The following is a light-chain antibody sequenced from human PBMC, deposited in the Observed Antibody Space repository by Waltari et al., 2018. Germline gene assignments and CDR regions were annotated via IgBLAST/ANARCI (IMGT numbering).Light chain of an antibody. V-gene: IGLV2-14*01. Sequence: QSALTQPASVSGSPGPSITISCTGTSSDVGAYNYVPWYQHYPGKAPKLMIYEVSNRPSGISNRFSGSKSGNMASLTISGLQAEDEADYYCSSFSSSRSVLFGGGTKLTVL. CDR1: SSDVGAYNY. CDR3: SSFSSSRSVL. J-gene: IGLJ2*01. CDR2: EVS.